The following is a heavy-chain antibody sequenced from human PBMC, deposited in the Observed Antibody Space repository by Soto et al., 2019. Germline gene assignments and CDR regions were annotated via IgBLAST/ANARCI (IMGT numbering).Heavy chain of an antibody. J-gene: IGHJ6*02. CDR2: ISSDGSDK. V-gene: IGHV3-30*18. D-gene: IGHD2-15*01. Sequence: QVQLVESGGGVVQPGRSLRLSCAASGITFSSYGMHWVRQAPGKGLEWVAVISSDGSDKYYADSVKGRFTISRDNSKNTLYLQMNSLRAEDTALYYGAKDRGSGGGFYYYGMDVWGQGTTVTVSS. CDR1: GITFSSYG. CDR3: AKDRGSGGGFYYYGMDV.